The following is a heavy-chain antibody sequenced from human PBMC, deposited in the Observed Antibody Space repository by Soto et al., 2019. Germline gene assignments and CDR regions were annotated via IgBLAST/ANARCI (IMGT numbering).Heavy chain of an antibody. CDR2: ISAYKGDT. CDR1: GYTFTNYG. CDR3: AAGHLGLAILYYFDY. Sequence: SVKVSCKASGYTFTNYGISWVRQAPGQGLEWMGWISAYKGDTNYAQNLRGRVTMTTDTSTTTAYMELRSLRDDDTAVYYCAAGHLGLAILYYFDYWGQGTLVTVSS. J-gene: IGHJ4*02. V-gene: IGHV1-18*01.